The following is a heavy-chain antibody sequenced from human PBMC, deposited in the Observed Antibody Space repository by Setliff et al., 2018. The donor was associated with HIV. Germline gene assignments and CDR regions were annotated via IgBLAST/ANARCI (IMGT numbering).Heavy chain of an antibody. J-gene: IGHJ4*02. Sequence: GASVKVSCKTSGYSFSSYGINWVRQAPGQGLEWMGWISGFNGNTQYSPKFQGRVIMTTDTSTSTVYMEMTSLRSDDTAVYYCARTFFHYDDTGYYYGGSRVPLDYWGQGTLVTVSS. CDR3: ARTFFHYDDTGYYYGGSRVPLDY. CDR2: ISGFNGNT. V-gene: IGHV1-18*04. CDR1: GYSFSSYG. D-gene: IGHD3-22*01.